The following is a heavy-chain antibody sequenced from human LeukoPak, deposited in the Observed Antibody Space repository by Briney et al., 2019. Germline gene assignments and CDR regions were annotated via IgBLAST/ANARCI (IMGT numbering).Heavy chain of an antibody. Sequence: PSETLSLSSTVSGGSISRYYSSCIRQPPREGLEWIWRIYTSGSTNYNPSLKSRVTISVDKSKNQFSLKLSSVTAADTAVYYCARSGYCSSTSCYAVDYFDYWGQGTLVTVSS. V-gene: IGHV4-4*07. CDR1: GGSISRYY. D-gene: IGHD2-2*01. J-gene: IGHJ4*02. CDR3: ARSGYCSSTSCYAVDYFDY. CDR2: IYTSGST.